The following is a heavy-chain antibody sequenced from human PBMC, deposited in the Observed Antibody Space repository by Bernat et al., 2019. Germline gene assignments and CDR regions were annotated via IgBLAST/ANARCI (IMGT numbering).Heavy chain of an antibody. CDR3: ATRLTTFPV. CDR2: ISYDGSNK. D-gene: IGHD1-14*01. Sequence: QVQLVESGGGVVQPGRSLRLSCAASGFTFSSYAMHWVRQAPGKGLEWVAVISYDGSNKYYADSVKGRFTISRDNSKNTLYLQMNSLRDEDTAVYYCATRLTTFPVWGQGTLVTVSS. V-gene: IGHV3-30-3*01. CDR1: GFTFSSYA. J-gene: IGHJ4*02.